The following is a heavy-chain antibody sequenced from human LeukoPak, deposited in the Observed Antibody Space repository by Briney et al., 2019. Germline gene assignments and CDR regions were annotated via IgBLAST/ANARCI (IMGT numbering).Heavy chain of an antibody. D-gene: IGHD2-21*02. CDR1: GGSVTNSSGDY. CDR2: FYYRGNT. Sequence: NTSETLSLTCSGSGGSVTNSSGDYRAWSRQPPGKGLEWIGSFYYRGNTYYNLSLKSRLTISVDTSKNQFSLKMSSVTATDTAIYYCARRRGDPGAFDIWGQGTQVTVSS. CDR3: ARRRGDPGAFDI. V-gene: IGHV4-39*01. J-gene: IGHJ3*02.